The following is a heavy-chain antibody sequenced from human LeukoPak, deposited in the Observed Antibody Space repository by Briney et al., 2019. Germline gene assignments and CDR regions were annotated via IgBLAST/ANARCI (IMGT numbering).Heavy chain of an antibody. CDR2: IFSGDNT. CDR3: ARDFGRGYCSSTSCYGWFDP. Sequence: PGGSLRLSCVVSGFTVSSKYMSWVRQAPGKGLEWVSVIFSGDNTYYADSVKGRFTISRDNSKNTLYLQMNSLRAEDTAVYYCARDFGRGYCSSTSCYGWFDPWGQGTLVTVSS. CDR1: GFTVSSKY. J-gene: IGHJ5*02. V-gene: IGHV3-66*02. D-gene: IGHD2-2*01.